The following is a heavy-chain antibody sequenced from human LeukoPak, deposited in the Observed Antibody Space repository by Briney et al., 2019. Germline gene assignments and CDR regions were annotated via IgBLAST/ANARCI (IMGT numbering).Heavy chain of an antibody. J-gene: IGHJ3*02. D-gene: IGHD3-10*01. Sequence: APVKVSCKASGYTFTSYAMNWVRQAPGQGLQWMGWINPNSGGTNYAQKFQGRVTMTRDTSISTAYMELSRLRSDDTAVYYCARLRNYGSGLGIWGQGTMVTVSS. CDR2: INPNSGGT. V-gene: IGHV1-2*02. CDR1: GYTFTSYA. CDR3: ARLRNYGSGLGI.